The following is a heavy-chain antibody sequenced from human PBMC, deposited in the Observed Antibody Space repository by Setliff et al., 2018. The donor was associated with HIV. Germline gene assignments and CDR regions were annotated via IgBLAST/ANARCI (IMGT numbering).Heavy chain of an antibody. V-gene: IGHV4-39*01. D-gene: IGHD3-22*01. CDR2: IYYGGST. J-gene: IGHJ5*02. Sequence: SETLSLTCTVSGGSISNSRYYWSWIRQPPGKGLEWIGSIYYGGSTYYNPSLKSRVTISIDTSKNQFSLKLSSVTAADAAVYYCASRVYYYDSSGYLREEGFDPWGQGTLVTVSS. CDR1: GGSISNSRYY. CDR3: ASRVYYYDSSGYLREEGFDP.